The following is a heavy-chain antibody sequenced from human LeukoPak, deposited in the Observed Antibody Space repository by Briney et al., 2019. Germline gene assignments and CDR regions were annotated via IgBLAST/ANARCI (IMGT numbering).Heavy chain of an antibody. CDR1: GFTFSSYW. Sequence: PGGSLRLSCAASGFTFSSYWMTWVRQAPGKGLEWVGNIKGDGSEKYYVDSVKGRFTISRDNAKNSLYLQMNSLRAEDTAVYYRARACIRYFDWFGSSPWDIWGQGTMVTVSS. J-gene: IGHJ3*02. CDR2: IKGDGSEK. CDR3: ARACIRYFDWFGSSPWDI. V-gene: IGHV3-7*01. D-gene: IGHD3-9*01.